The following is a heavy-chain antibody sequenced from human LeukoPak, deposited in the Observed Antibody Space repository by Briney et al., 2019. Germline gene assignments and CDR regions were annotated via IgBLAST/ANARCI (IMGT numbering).Heavy chain of an antibody. CDR1: GFTFSSYG. Sequence: GGSLRLSCAASGFTFSSYGMHWARQAPGKGLEWVAVIWYDGSNKYYADSVKGRFTISRDNSKNTLYLQMNSLRAEDTAVYYCARGGVDYYDSSGYYFSYFDYWGQGTLVTVSS. CDR3: ARGGVDYYDSSGYYFSYFDY. D-gene: IGHD3-22*01. J-gene: IGHJ4*02. V-gene: IGHV3-33*01. CDR2: IWYDGSNK.